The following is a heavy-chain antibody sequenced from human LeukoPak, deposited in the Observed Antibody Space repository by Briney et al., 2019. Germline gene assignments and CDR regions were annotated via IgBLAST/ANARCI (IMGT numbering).Heavy chain of an antibody. V-gene: IGHV4-59*01. Sequence: SETLSLTCTVSGGSISSYYWSWIRQPPGKGLEWIGYIYYSGSTNYNPSLKSRVTISVDTSKNQFSLKLSSVTAADTAVYYCARAYYYDSSGTYYMDVWGKGTTVTISS. D-gene: IGHD3-22*01. CDR1: GGSISSYY. CDR3: ARAYYYDSSGTYYMDV. CDR2: IYYSGST. J-gene: IGHJ6*03.